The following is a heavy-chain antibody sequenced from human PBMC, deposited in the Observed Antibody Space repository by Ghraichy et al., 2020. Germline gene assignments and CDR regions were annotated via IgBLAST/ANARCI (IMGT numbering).Heavy chain of an antibody. CDR2: IKPDGSEE. CDR3: ARSTFSSADY. CDR1: EFTFSNYW. Sequence: LSLTCAAFEFTFSNYWMSWVRQAPGKGLEWVAHIKPDGSEEFYVDSVKGRFTTSRENAHNSLSLQMNSLRAEDSAVYYCARSTFSSADYWGQGTLVTVSS. D-gene: IGHD6-6*01. V-gene: IGHV3-7*01. J-gene: IGHJ4*02.